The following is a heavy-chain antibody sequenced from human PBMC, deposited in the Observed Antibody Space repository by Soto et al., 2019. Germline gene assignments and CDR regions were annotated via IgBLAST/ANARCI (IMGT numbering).Heavy chain of an antibody. CDR3: VEGGLAAAGYYFYGLDV. Sequence: EVRLLESGGALVQPGGSLRLSCAASGFTFSNYAMTWVRQAPGEGLEWVSSLSSSGGNTYYANSVKGRFTISRDNSGNTLYLYMSSLRVEDTAIYYCVEGGLAAAGYYFYGLDVWGQGTTVTVAS. CDR1: GFTFSNYA. CDR2: LSSSGGNT. D-gene: IGHD6-13*01. V-gene: IGHV3-23*01. J-gene: IGHJ6*02.